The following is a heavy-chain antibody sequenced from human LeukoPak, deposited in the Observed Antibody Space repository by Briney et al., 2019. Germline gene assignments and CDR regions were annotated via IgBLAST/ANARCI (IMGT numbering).Heavy chain of an antibody. V-gene: IGHV1-69*05. CDR1: GGTFSSYA. D-gene: IGHD3-10*01. J-gene: IGHJ6*03. CDR2: IIPIFGTA. CDR3: ARVVGGYMDV. Sequence: ASVKVSCKASGGTFSSYAISWVRQAPGQGLEWMGGIIPIFGTANYAQKFQGRVTITTDESTSTAYMELSSLRSEDTAVYYCARVVGGYMDVWGKGTTVTVSS.